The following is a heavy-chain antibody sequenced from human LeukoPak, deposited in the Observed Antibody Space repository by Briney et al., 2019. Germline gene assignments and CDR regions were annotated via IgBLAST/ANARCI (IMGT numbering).Heavy chain of an antibody. CDR3: TTNYWGSLNY. D-gene: IGHD7-27*01. Sequence: GGSLRLSCAASGFSFSDSYMDWVRQAPGKGLEWVGRSGNKASSYTTEYAASVRGRFTIPRDESTNSLYLQMSSLKGEDTAVYYCTTNYWGSLNYWGQGALVTVSS. J-gene: IGHJ4*02. V-gene: IGHV3-72*01. CDR1: GFSFSDSY. CDR2: SGNKASSYTT.